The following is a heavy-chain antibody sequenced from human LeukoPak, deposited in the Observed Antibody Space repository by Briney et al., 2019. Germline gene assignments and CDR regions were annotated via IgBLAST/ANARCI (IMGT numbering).Heavy chain of an antibody. CDR2: IYYSGST. CDR1: GGSISSSSYY. D-gene: IGHD2-15*01. J-gene: IGHJ5*02. Sequence: PSETLSLTCTVSGGSISSSSYYWGWIRQPPGKGLEWIGSIYYSGSTYYNPSLKSRVTILVDTSKNQFSLKLSSVTAADTAVYYCARARVFCSGGSCYSDWFDPWGQGTLVTVSS. V-gene: IGHV4-39*07. CDR3: ARARVFCSGGSCYSDWFDP.